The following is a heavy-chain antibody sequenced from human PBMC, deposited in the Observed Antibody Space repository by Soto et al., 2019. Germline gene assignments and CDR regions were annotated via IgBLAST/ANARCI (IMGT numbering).Heavy chain of an antibody. CDR2: IYHSGST. J-gene: IGHJ4*02. V-gene: IGHV4-30-2*01. CDR3: ARGEASTLDY. D-gene: IGHD2-2*01. CDR1: GGSISSGGYS. Sequence: SETLSLNCAVSGGSISSGGYSWSWIRQPPGKGLEWIGYIYHSGSTYYNPSLKSRVTISVDRSKNQFSLKLSSVTAADTAVYYCARGEASTLDYWGQGTLVTVSS.